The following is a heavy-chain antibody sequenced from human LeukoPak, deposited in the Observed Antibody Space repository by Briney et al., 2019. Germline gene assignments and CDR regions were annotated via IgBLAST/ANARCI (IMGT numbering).Heavy chain of an antibody. Sequence: GGSLRLSCEASGFTFSRFWMSWVRQAPGEGLEWVANIDEGGSEKYHVGSVRGRFTISRDNAKNSLYLQMNSLRAEDTAVYYCVRDPTRAECSDGSCYHDYWGQGTLVSVSS. D-gene: IGHD2-15*01. CDR2: IDEGGSEK. CDR1: GFTFSRFW. V-gene: IGHV3-7*03. J-gene: IGHJ4*02. CDR3: VRDPTRAECSDGSCYHDY.